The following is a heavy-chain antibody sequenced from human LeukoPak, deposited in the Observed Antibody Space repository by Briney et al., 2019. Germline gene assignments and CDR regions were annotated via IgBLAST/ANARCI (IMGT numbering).Heavy chain of an antibody. CDR2: SFPRGST. CDR1: GYSISSGYF. D-gene: IGHD6-13*01. CDR3: ARGKYSSSLLEFDY. V-gene: IGHV4-38-2*02. Sequence: SEALSLTCIVSGYSISSGYFWGWIRQPPGKGLEWLGYSFPRGSTYYNPSLKSRVTISLDTSKNRLSLKLTSVTAADTAVYYCARGKYSSSLLEFDYWGQGTLVTVSS. J-gene: IGHJ4*02.